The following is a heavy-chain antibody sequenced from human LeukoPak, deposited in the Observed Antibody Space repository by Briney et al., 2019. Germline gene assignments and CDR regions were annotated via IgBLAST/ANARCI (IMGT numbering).Heavy chain of an antibody. Sequence: PGGSLRLSCAASGFTFSSYWMSWVRQAPGKGLEWVANIKQGGSEKYYVDSVKGRFTISRDNAKNSLYLQMNSLRAEDTAVYYCARVGGDIVLMVYAMAFDYWGQGTLVTVSS. CDR1: GFTFSSYW. CDR2: IKQGGSEK. D-gene: IGHD2-8*01. V-gene: IGHV3-7*01. CDR3: ARVGGDIVLMVYAMAFDY. J-gene: IGHJ4*02.